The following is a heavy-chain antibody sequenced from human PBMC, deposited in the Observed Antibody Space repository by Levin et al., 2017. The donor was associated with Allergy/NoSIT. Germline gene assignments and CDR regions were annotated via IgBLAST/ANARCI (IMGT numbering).Heavy chain of an antibody. D-gene: IGHD4-23*01. V-gene: IGHV3-9*01. CDR3: VRTTDGYYGSNGGPFDY. CDR1: GFNFDDYA. CDR2: VSWNSGRI. J-gene: IGHJ4*02. Sequence: GGSLRLSCAASGFNFDDYAMHWVRQGPGKGLEWVSGVSWNSGRIGYADSVKGRFTISRDSAKNSLHLQMNSLRGEDTALYYCVRTTDGYYGSNGGPFDYWGQGTLVTVSS.